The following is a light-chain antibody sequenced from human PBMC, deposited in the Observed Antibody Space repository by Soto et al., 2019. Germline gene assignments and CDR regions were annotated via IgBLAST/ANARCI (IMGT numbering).Light chain of an antibody. J-gene: IGKJ1*01. V-gene: IGKV3-15*01. CDR1: QSISDT. CDR2: GAS. Sequence: EIVMTLSPATLSVSQGGRASLSCRASQSISDTLAWYQQKPGQAPRLLIYGASRRATGFPARFSGSGSGTDFTLTISSLQSEDFAVYYCQQYDNWPWTFGQGTKVDNK. CDR3: QQYDNWPWT.